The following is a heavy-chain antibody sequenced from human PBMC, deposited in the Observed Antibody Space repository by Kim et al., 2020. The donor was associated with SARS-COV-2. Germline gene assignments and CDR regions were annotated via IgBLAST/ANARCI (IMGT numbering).Heavy chain of an antibody. V-gene: IGHV3-30*02. D-gene: IGHD3-10*01. CDR3: AKEDETSWFGDYYYGMDV. Sequence: KGRFTISRDNSKNTLYLQMNSLRAEDTAVYYCAKEDETSWFGDYYYGMDVWGQGTTVTVSS. J-gene: IGHJ6*02.